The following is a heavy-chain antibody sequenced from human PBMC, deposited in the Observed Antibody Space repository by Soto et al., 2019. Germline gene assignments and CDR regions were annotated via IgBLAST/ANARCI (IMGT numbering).Heavy chain of an antibody. J-gene: IGHJ6*01. CDR2: IYWDDDK. CDR3: AHSFGGAVMGYYHHEMDV. Sequence: SGPTLVNPTQTLTLTCTFSGFSLSTSGVGVAWIRQPPGKALEWLALIYWDDDKRYSPSLKSRLTITKDTSKNQVVLTLTNMEHVDTATYFCAHSFGGAVMGYYHHEMDVCCQGTTVTVSS. V-gene: IGHV2-5*02. CDR1: GFSLSTSGVG. D-gene: IGHD3-3*01.